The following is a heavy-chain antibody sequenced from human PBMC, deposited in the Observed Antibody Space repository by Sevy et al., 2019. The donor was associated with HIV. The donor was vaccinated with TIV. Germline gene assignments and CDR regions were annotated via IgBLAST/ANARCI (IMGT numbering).Heavy chain of an antibody. V-gene: IGHV1-69*13. Sequence: ASVKVSCKASGGTFSSYAISWVRQAPGQGLEWMGGIIPIFGTANYAQKFQGRVTITADESTSTAYMELSGLRSEDTAVYYCARGDAGADGYWGQGTLVTVSS. CDR2: IIPIFGTA. CDR1: GGTFSSYA. CDR3: ARGDAGADGY. J-gene: IGHJ4*02.